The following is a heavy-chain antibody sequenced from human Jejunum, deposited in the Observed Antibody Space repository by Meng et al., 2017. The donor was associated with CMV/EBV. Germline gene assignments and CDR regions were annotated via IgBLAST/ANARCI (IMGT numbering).Heavy chain of an antibody. CDR3: AKSLVDTAMDLDY. V-gene: IGHV3-23*01. CDR1: GVTLSSLG. Sequence: GVTLSSLGRGWVRRAPGKGLEWVSTIRGSDDKTYYADSVKGRFTISRDNSKNTLYLQMNSLRAEDTAVYYCAKSLVDTAMDLDYWGQGTLVTVSS. CDR2: IRGSDDKT. J-gene: IGHJ4*02. D-gene: IGHD5-18*01.